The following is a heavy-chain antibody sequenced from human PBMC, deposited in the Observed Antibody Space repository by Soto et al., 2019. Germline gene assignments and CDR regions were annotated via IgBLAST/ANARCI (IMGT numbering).Heavy chain of an antibody. CDR3: SRFRGNDY. CDR1: GFTFGDYA. V-gene: IGHV3-49*03. Sequence: EVQLVESGGGLVQPGRSLRLSCTTSGFTFGDYAMSWFRQAPGKGLGWVSFIRSKAYGGTTEYAASVKGRFTISRDDSKSIAYLQMNSLKTEDTAVYYCSRFRGNDYWGQGTLVTVSS. J-gene: IGHJ4*02. CDR2: IRSKAYGGTT. D-gene: IGHD3-10*01.